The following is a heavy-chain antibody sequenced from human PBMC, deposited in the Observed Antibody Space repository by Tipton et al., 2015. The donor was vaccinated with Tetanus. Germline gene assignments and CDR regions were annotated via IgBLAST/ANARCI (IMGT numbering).Heavy chain of an antibody. CDR1: GGSISRGGYH. Sequence: TLSLTCSVSGGSISRGGYHWNWIRQHPGKGLEWIGYMFHSGSTYYNPSLMSRVTISVDTSQNQFSLKLNSVTAADTAVYYCAKDRLCGGECYSLWGRGTLVTVSS. J-gene: IGHJ4*02. CDR3: AKDRLCGGECYSL. D-gene: IGHD2-21*01. CDR2: MFHSGST. V-gene: IGHV4-31*03.